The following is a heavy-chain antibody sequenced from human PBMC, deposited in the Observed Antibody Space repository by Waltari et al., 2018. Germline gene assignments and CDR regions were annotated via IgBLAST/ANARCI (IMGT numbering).Heavy chain of an antibody. CDR1: GGSISSSSYH. CDR2: IYYSGGT. D-gene: IGHD3-10*01. J-gene: IGHJ4*02. CDR3: ARLGPSITMVRGEDY. V-gene: IGHV4-39*01. Sequence: QLQLQESGPGLVKPSETLSLTCTVSGGSISSSSYHWGWIRQPPGKGLEWIGSIYYSGGTSYNPSLKSRVTISVDTSKNQFSLKLSSVTAADTAVYYCARLGPSITMVRGEDYWGQGTLVTVSS.